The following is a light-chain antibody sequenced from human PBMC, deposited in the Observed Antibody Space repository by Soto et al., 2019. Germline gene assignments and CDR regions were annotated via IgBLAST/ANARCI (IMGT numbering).Light chain of an antibody. CDR3: MQALQTPT. J-gene: IGKJ5*01. Sequence: DIVMTQSPLSLPVTPGEPASISCRSSQSLVHSNGYNYLDWYLQKPGQSPQLLIYLGSNRASGVPDRFSGSGSGTDFPMKISRVEAEDVGVYYCMQALQTPTFGQGTRLEIK. V-gene: IGKV2-28*01. CDR2: LGS. CDR1: QSLVHSNGYNY.